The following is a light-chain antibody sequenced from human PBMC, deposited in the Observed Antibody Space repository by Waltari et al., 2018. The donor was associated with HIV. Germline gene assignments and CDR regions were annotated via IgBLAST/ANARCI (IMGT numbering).Light chain of an antibody. CDR2: GAS. V-gene: IGKV1D-16*01. J-gene: IGKJ4*01. CDR3: QQYSTYPLT. CDR1: QGVSSW. Sequence: DIQMTQSPSSQSASVGDRVTITCRASQGVSSWLAWYQQKPDKAPRPLISGASTLQSGVPSRFSGSGSGTDFTLTISSLQPEDFATYYCQQYSTYPLTFGGGTKVEI.